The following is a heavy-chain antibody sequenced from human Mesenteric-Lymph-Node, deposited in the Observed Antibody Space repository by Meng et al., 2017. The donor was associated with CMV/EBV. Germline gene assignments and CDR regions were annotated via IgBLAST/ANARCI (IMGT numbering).Heavy chain of an antibody. V-gene: IGHV3-21*01. CDR1: GFTFSSYS. J-gene: IGHJ6*02. CDR2: ISSSSSYI. Sequence: GGSLRLSCAASGFTFSSYSMNWVRQAPGKGLEWVSSISSSSSYIYYADSVKGRFTISRDNAKNSLYLQMNSLRAEDTAVYYCARDLEEKYYYYYGMDVWGQGTTVTVSS. CDR3: ARDLEEKYYYYYGMDV.